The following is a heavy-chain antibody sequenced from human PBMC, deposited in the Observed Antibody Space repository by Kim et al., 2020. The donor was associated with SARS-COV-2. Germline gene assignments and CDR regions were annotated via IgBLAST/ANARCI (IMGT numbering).Heavy chain of an antibody. CDR3: TRRAWYSSGPNDY. V-gene: IGHV3-73*01. Sequence: YAPSVESRLTISREDSETTAYLQMNSLKTEDTAVYYCTRRAWYSSGPNDYWGQGTLVTVSS. J-gene: IGHJ4*02. D-gene: IGHD6-19*01.